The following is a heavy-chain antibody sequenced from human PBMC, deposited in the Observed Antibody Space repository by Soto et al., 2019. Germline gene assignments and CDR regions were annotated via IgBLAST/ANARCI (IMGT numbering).Heavy chain of an antibody. D-gene: IGHD5-18*01. CDR3: ARFGGYSYGRLFDY. Sequence: PSETLSLTCTVSGGSISSYYWSWIRQPPGKGLEWIGYIYYSGSTNYNPSLKSRITISVDTAKKQVSLKLSSVTAAYTAVYYCARFGGYSYGRLFDYWGQGTLVTVSS. V-gene: IGHV4-59*01. CDR1: GGSISSYY. J-gene: IGHJ4*02. CDR2: IYYSGST.